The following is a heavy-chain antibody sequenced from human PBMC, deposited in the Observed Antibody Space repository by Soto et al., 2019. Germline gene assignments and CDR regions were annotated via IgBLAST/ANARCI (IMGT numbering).Heavy chain of an antibody. CDR2: ISYGGIT. CDR1: GTSIRHDNFY. D-gene: IGHD3-9*01. V-gene: IGHV4-30-4*08. Sequence: QVRLQESVQGLVRPSQTLSLICTVSGTSIRHDNFYWSFLRQRPGTGLEWLGYISYGGITFYNPSLDSRLFMSVDPSTNKFSLNLKSVTAADTAMYYCARALDGVVTGRGAFDVWGPGTLVTVSS. CDR3: ARALDGVVTGRGAFDV. J-gene: IGHJ3*01.